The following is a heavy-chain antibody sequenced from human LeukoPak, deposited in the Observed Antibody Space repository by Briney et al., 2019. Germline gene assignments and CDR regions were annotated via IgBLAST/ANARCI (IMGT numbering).Heavy chain of an antibody. CDR2: INQDGSEK. CDR3: ARDGVAAGLYFDL. J-gene: IGHJ4*02. CDR1: GFTFTEYW. D-gene: IGHD6-13*01. V-gene: IGHV3-7*01. Sequence: GGSLRLSCAASGFTFTEYWMNWVRQAPGKGLEWVASINQDGSEKYYVDSVKGRFTISRDNAQNSLYLQMSYLRAEDTAMFYCARDGVAAGLYFDLWGQGTLVTVSS.